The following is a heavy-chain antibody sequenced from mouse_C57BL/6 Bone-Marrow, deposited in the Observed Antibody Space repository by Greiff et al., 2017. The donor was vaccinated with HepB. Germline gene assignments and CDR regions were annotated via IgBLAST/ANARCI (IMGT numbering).Heavy chain of an antibody. J-gene: IGHJ1*03. CDR1: GFTFSDFY. CDR3: ARDADGSSYWYFDV. V-gene: IGHV7-1*01. Sequence: EVQRVESGGALVQSGRSLRLSCATSGFTFSDFYMEWVRQAPGKGLEWIAASRNKANDYTTEYSASVKGRFIVSRDTSQSILYLQMNALRAEDTAIYYCARDADGSSYWYFDVWGTGTTVTVSS. D-gene: IGHD1-1*01. CDR2: SRNKANDYTT.